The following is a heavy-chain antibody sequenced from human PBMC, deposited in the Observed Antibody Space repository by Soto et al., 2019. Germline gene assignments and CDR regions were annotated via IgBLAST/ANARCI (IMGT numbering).Heavy chain of an antibody. V-gene: IGHV3-23*01. Sequence: EVQLLESGGGLVQPGGSLRLSCADSGFTFSTYAMSWVRQAPGKGLEWVSTIGESGTNTYYADSVKGRFTISRDNSKNTLYLQMISLRAEDTALYYCENWYSGSPPYFLHWGQGTLVTVSS. D-gene: IGHD1-26*01. CDR3: ENWYSGSPPYFLH. CDR1: GFTFSTYA. CDR2: IGESGTNT. J-gene: IGHJ1*01.